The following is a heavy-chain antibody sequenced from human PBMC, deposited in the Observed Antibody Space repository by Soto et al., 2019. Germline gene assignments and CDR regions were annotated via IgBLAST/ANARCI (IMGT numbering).Heavy chain of an antibody. D-gene: IGHD4-17*01. CDR3: ARHHGDYHNYYHYYGVDV. J-gene: IGHJ6*02. CDR1: GYSFTNYW. Sequence: GESLKISCKGSGYSFTNYWIGWVRQMPGKGLEWMGVIYPADSNTRYSPSFQGQVTISADKSISTAFLQWSSLKASDTAMYSCARHHGDYHNYYHYYGVDVWGQGTTVPVS. CDR2: IYPADSNT. V-gene: IGHV5-51*01.